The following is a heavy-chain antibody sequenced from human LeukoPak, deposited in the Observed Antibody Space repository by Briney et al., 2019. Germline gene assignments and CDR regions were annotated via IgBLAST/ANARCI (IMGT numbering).Heavy chain of an antibody. CDR3: ARGDIWFGETAYDY. CDR1: GFTFSSYA. J-gene: IGHJ4*02. Sequence: GGSLRLSCAASGFTFSSYAMSWVRQAPGKGLEWVSSISSSSSYIYYADSVKGRFTISRDNAKNSLYLQMNSLRAEDTAVYYCARGDIWFGETAYDYWGQGTLVTVSS. V-gene: IGHV3-21*01. D-gene: IGHD3-10*01. CDR2: ISSSSSYI.